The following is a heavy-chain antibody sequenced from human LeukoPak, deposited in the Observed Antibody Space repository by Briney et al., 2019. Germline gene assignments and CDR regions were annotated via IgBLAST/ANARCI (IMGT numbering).Heavy chain of an antibody. D-gene: IGHD3-16*02. CDR1: EFRFSNYE. J-gene: IGHJ4*02. V-gene: IGHV3-48*03. CDR3: ATETGYYDYVWGSYRYYVFDY. Sequence: GGSLRLSCAASEFRFSNYEMKWVRQTPGKGLEWISYISSSGSTKYYADSVEGRFTISRDNAKNLLYLQMNSLRAEDTAVYYCATETGYYDYVWGSYRYYVFDYWGQGTLVTVSS. CDR2: ISSSGSTK.